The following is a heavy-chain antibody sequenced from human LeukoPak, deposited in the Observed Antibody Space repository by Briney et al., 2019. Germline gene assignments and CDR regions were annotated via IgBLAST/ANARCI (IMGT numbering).Heavy chain of an antibody. CDR2: IDPSDSYT. CDR1: GYSFTSYW. J-gene: IGHJ5*02. V-gene: IGHV5-10-1*01. D-gene: IGHD2-21*02. Sequence: RGESLKISCKGSGYSFTSYWISWVRQMPGKGLEWMGRIDPSDSYTNYSPSFQGHVTISADKSISTAYLQWSSLKASDTAMYYCAELRFDGDCYVTWGQGTLVTVSS. CDR3: AELRFDGDCYVT.